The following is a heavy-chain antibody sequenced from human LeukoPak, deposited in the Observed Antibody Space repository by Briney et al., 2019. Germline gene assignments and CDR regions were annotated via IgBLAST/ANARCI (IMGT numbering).Heavy chain of an antibody. CDR1: GFTFSSYG. CDR2: ISGSGGST. J-gene: IGHJ4*02. Sequence: GGSLRLSCAASGFTFSSYGMSWVRQAPGKGLEWVSAISGSGGSTYYADSVKGRFTISRDSSKNTLYLQMNSLRAEDTAVYYCAKDEGGCYYNYWGQGTLVTVSS. D-gene: IGHD2-21*01. V-gene: IGHV3-23*01. CDR3: AKDEGGCYYNY.